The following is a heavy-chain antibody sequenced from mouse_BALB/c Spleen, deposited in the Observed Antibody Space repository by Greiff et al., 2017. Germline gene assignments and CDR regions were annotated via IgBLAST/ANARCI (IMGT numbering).Heavy chain of an antibody. J-gene: IGHJ3*01. V-gene: IGHV14-3*02. CDR1: GFNIKDTY. CDR3: ARDGNYPAWFAY. CDR2: IDPANGNT. Sequence: EVQLQQSGAELVKPGASVKLSCTASGFNIKDTYMHWVKQRPEQGLEWIGRIDPANGNTKYDPKFQGKATITADTSSNTAYLQLSSLTSEETAVYYCARDGNYPAWFAYWGQGTLVTVSA. D-gene: IGHD2-1*01.